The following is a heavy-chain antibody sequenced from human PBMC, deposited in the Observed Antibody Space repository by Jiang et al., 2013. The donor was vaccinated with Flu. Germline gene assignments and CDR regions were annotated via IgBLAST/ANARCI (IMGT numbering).Heavy chain of an antibody. CDR3: AKSGYGSENYYLGNYYYAMDV. CDR2: ISGSGGST. Sequence: QLLESGGGLVQPGGSLRLSCAASGFTFSSYAMTWVRQAPGKGLEWVSTISGSGGSTYYADSVKGRFTISRDNSKNTLSLQMSSLRVEDTALYYCAKSGYGSENYYLGNYYYAMDVWGQGTTVTVSS. J-gene: IGHJ6*02. V-gene: IGHV3-23*01. CDR1: GFTFSSYA. D-gene: IGHD3-10*01.